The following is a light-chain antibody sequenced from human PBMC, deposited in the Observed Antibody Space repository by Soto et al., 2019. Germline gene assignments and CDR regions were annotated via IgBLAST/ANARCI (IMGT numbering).Light chain of an antibody. J-gene: IGLJ1*01. V-gene: IGLV2-8*01. CDR2: EVS. CDR3: NACAGGNNFVV. CDR1: SRDVGGYNY. Sequence: SALTQPPSAPGSPGPPVTISCTGTSRDVGGYNYVYWYKQHPGKAPELISYEVSKRPSGVPVRCSGSKSGNAAALTVSGLQAEDEADYYCNACAGGNNFVVFGTGTMVTVL.